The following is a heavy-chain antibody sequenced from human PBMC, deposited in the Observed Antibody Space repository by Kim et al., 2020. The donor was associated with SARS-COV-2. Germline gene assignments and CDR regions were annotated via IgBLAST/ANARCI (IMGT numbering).Heavy chain of an antibody. J-gene: IGHJ6*01. CDR1: GFPVGEYA. V-gene: IGHV3-9*01. CDR2: ISWNSGNI. Sequence: GGSLRLSCAASGFPVGEYAMHWVRQPPGKGLEWVSGISWNSGNIGYADSEKGRFTISRDNAKNSLYLQMNSLRVEDTALYYCAKDIQYASSWGYFYYSM. CDR3: AKDIQYASSWGYFYYSM. D-gene: IGHD6-13*01.